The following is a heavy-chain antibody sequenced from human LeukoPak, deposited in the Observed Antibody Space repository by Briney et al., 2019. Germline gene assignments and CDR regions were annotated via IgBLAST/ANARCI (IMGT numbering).Heavy chain of an antibody. CDR3: ARAPCSSTSCYDFDL. J-gene: IGHJ2*01. V-gene: IGHV3-23*01. CDR2: ISASGGST. CDR1: GFTFTSYA. Sequence: AGGSLRLSCAASGFTFTSYAMSWVRQAPKKGLEWVSVISASGGSTNYADSVKGRFTISRDNARNSLYLQMNSLRAEDTAVYYCARAPCSSTSCYDFDLWGRGTLVTVSS. D-gene: IGHD2-2*01.